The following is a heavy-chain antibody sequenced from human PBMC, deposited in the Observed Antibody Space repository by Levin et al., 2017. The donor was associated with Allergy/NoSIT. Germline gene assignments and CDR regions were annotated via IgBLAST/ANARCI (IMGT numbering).Heavy chain of an antibody. CDR2: INHSGST. CDR1: GGSFSGSY. J-gene: IGHJ3*02. D-gene: IGHD4-23*01. V-gene: IGHV4-34*01. CDR3: ARAPTVEDAFDS. Sequence: SETLSLTCVVYGGSFSGSYWSWIRQPPGKGLEWIGEINHSGSTNYNPSLKSRVTISVDTSKNHCSLKLSSVTAAETAVYYCARAPTVEDAFDSWGQGTMVTVAS.